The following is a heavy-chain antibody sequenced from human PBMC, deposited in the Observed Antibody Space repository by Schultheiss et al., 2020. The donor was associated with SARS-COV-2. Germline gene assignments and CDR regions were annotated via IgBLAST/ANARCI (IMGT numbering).Heavy chain of an antibody. V-gene: IGHV4-61*01. Sequence: SETLSLTCTVSGGSVSRGSYYWSWIRQPPGKGLEWIGEINHSGSTNYNPSLKSRVTISVDTSKNQFSLKLSSVTAADTAVYYCARDGYGDYDYYYYGMDVWGQGTTVTVSS. CDR3: ARDGYGDYDYYYYGMDV. CDR1: GGSVSRGSYY. J-gene: IGHJ6*02. CDR2: INHSGST. D-gene: IGHD4-17*01.